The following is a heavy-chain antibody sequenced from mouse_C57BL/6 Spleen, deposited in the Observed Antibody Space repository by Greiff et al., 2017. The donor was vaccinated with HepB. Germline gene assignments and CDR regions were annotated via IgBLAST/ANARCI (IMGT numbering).Heavy chain of an antibody. V-gene: IGHV3-6*01. CDR1: GYSITSGYY. J-gene: IGHJ4*01. D-gene: IGHD2-2*01. Sequence: VQLKESGPGLVKPSQSLSLTCSVTGYSITSGYYWNWIRQFPGNKLEWMGYISYDGSNNYNPSLKNRISITRDTSKNQFFLKLNSVTTEDTATYYCARNGYDGRDYYAMDYWGQGTSVTVSS. CDR2: ISYDGSN. CDR3: ARNGYDGRDYYAMDY.